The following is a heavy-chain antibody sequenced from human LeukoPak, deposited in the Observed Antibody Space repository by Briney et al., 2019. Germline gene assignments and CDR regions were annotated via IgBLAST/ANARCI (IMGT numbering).Heavy chain of an antibody. V-gene: IGHV4-39*01. CDR1: GGSISSSSYY. CDR2: IYYSGST. J-gene: IGHJ6*03. CDR3: ARHRTYYYYYMDV. Sequence: SETLSLTCTASGGSISSSSYYWGWIRQPPGKGLEWIGSIYYSGSTYYNPSLKSRVTISADTSKNQFSLKLSSVTAADTAVYYCARHRTYYYYYMDVWGKGTTVTVSS. D-gene: IGHD3/OR15-3a*01.